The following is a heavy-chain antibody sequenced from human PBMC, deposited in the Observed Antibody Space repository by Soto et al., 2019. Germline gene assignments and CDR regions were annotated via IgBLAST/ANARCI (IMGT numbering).Heavy chain of an antibody. CDR1: GFTFSSYG. CDR3: AREGYSDGRDWYFDL. V-gene: IGHV3-33*01. CDR2: IWYDGSNK. J-gene: IGHJ2*01. D-gene: IGHD5-18*01. Sequence: QVQLVESGGGVVQSGRSLRLSCAASGFTFSSYGLHWVRQAPGKGLEWVAVIWYDGSNKYYADSVKGRFTISRDNSKNTLYLQMNSLRAEDTAVYYCAREGYSDGRDWYFDLWGRGTLVTVSS.